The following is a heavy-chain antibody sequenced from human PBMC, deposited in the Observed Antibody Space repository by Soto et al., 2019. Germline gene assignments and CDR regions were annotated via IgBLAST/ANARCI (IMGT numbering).Heavy chain of an antibody. D-gene: IGHD2-15*01. CDR3: ARDLVLAVAHYYGMDV. CDR2: ISGSGTTI. J-gene: IGHJ6*02. CDR1: GFTFSDYY. V-gene: IGHV3-11*01. Sequence: QVQLVESGGGLVKPGGSLRLSCAASGFTFSDYYMSWIRQAPGKGLEWLSYISGSGTTIYYADSLEGRFTISRDNAKNSLYLQMNSLRAEDTAVYYCARDLVLAVAHYYGMDVWGQGTTVTVSS.